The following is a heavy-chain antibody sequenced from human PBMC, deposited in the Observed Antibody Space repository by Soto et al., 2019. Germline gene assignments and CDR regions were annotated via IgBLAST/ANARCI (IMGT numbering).Heavy chain of an antibody. V-gene: IGHV4-59*08. CDR3: ARLYYYGSGSNFDY. D-gene: IGHD3-10*01. CDR1: GGSISSYY. J-gene: IGHJ4*02. Sequence: QVQLQESGPGLVKPSETLSLTCTVSGGSISSYYWSWIRQPPGKGLEWIGYIYYSGSTNYNPSLKSRVTITVDTSKNQFSLKLSTVTAAVTAVYYCARLYYYGSGSNFDYWGQGTLVTVSS. CDR2: IYYSGST.